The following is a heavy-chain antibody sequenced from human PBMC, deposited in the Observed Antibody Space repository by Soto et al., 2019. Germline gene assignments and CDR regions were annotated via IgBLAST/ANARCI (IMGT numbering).Heavy chain of an antibody. CDR1: GGSISSGGYY. CDR2: IYYSGST. Sequence: TLALTCTVSGGSISSGGYYWSWIRQHPGKGLEWIGYIYYSGSTYYNPSLKSRVTISVDTSKNQFSLKLSSVTAADTAVYYCARAVSHSYDSSGLRVMYWFDPWGQGTLVTSPQ. CDR3: ARAVSHSYDSSGLRVMYWFDP. V-gene: IGHV4-31*03. J-gene: IGHJ5*02. D-gene: IGHD3-22*01.